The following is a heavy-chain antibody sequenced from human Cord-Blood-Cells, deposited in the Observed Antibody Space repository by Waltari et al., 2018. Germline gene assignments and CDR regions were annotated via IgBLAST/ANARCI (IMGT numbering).Heavy chain of an antibody. Sequence: QLQLQESVPGLVKPSETLSLTCTVPGGSISSSSYYWGRIRQPPGKGPEWIGSINYSGSTYNTPSLKSRVTISVDTSKNQFSLKLSSVTAADTAVYYCARDSLWFGEWAFDIWGQGTMVTVSS. V-gene: IGHV4-39*02. CDR2: INYSGST. D-gene: IGHD3-10*01. CDR3: ARDSLWFGEWAFDI. J-gene: IGHJ3*02. CDR1: GGSISSSSYY.